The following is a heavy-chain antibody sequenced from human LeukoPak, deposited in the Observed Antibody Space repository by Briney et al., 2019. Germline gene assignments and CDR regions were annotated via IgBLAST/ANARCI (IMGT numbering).Heavy chain of an antibody. D-gene: IGHD2-2*01. CDR2: INAGNGNT. CDR3: ARVQSAYCSSTSCYGGYFDY. Sequence: GASVKVSCKASGYTFTSYATHWVRQAPGQRLEWMGWINAGNGNTKYSQKFQGRVTITRDTSASTAYMELSSLRSEDTAVYYCARVQSAYCSSTSCYGGYFDYWGQGTLVTVSS. V-gene: IGHV1-3*01. J-gene: IGHJ4*02. CDR1: GYTFTSYA.